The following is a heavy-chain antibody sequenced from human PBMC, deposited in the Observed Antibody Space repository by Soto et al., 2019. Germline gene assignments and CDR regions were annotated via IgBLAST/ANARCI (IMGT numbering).Heavy chain of an antibody. Sequence: QVQLVESGGGLVKPGGSLRLSCAASGFNFSDHYMNWVRQAPGKGLEWVSYISGSSRYTNFADSVKGRFTISRDNAKNSLYLQMNSLRVEDTAVYYCARHTSGWHYYAYWGQGTPVTVSS. V-gene: IGHV3-11*06. D-gene: IGHD6-19*01. CDR1: GFNFSDHY. J-gene: IGHJ4*02. CDR2: ISGSSRYT. CDR3: ARHTSGWHYYAY.